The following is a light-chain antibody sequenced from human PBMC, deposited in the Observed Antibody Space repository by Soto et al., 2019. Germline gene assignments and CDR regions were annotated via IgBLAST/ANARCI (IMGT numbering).Light chain of an antibody. CDR1: QSIRSW. V-gene: IGKV1-5*03. Sequence: DIQMTQSPSALSASVGDRVIITCRASQSIRSWLDWYQQKPGKAPKLLINRVSTLESGVPSRFSGSGSGTEFTLTISRLQPDDFATYYCQQDNSYSTFGQGTKFEIK. J-gene: IGKJ1*01. CDR2: RVS. CDR3: QQDNSYST.